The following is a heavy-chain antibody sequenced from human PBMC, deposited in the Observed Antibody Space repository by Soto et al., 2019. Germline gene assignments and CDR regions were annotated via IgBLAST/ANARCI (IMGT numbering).Heavy chain of an antibody. CDR3: ARQGHGDSTPVYYGMDV. CDR1: GGSISSSSYY. D-gene: IGHD4-17*01. Sequence: SETLSLTCTVSGGSISSSSYYRGWIRQPPGKGLEWIGSIYYSGSTYYNPSLKSRVTISVDTSKNQFSLKPSSVTAADTAVYYCARQGHGDSTPVYYGMDVWGQGTTVTVSS. V-gene: IGHV4-39*01. CDR2: IYYSGST. J-gene: IGHJ6*02.